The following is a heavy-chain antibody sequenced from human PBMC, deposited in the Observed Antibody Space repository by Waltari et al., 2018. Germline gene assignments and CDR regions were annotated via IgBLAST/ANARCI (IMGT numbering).Heavy chain of an antibody. CDR3: ARDRIAIAAAGRRVY. D-gene: IGHD6-13*01. CDR2: IIPIFVTA. Sequence: QVQLVQSGAEVKKPGSSVKVYCKASGGTFSRYATSRVRQAPGQGLEWMGGIIPIFVTANYAQKFQGRVTITADESTSTAYMELSSLRSEDTAVYYCARDRIAIAAAGRRVYWGQGTLVTVSS. CDR1: GGTFSRYA. V-gene: IGHV1-69*12. J-gene: IGHJ4*02.